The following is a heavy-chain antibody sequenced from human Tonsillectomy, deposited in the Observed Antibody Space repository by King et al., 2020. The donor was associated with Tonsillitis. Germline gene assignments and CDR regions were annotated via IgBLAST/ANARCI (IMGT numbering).Heavy chain of an antibody. CDR1: EFSFSNAW. CDR3: TTFSYYYEDIRYFEAFDT. Sequence: EVQLVESGGGLVKPGGSLRLSCAASEFSFSNAWMTWVRQAPGKGLEWVGRLKSKNHGGTPDYGAPVKGRFTISRDDSKNTLYLQMNSLKTEDTAVYYCTTFSYYYEDIRYFEAFDTWGQGTMVTVSS. D-gene: IGHD3-22*01. J-gene: IGHJ3*02. CDR2: LKSKNHGGTP. V-gene: IGHV3-15*01.